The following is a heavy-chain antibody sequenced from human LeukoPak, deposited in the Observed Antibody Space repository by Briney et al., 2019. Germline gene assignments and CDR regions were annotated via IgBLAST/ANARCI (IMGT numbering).Heavy chain of an antibody. CDR1: GYTFTGYY. CDR2: INPNSGGT. Sequence: ASVKVSCKASGYTFTGYYMHWVRQAPGQGLEWMGWINPNSGGTNYAQKFQGRVTMTRDTSISTAYMELSRLRSDDTVVYYCARDLRDRDYASDYWGQGTLVTVSS. J-gene: IGHJ4*02. CDR3: ARDLRDRDYASDY. V-gene: IGHV1-2*02. D-gene: IGHD4-17*01.